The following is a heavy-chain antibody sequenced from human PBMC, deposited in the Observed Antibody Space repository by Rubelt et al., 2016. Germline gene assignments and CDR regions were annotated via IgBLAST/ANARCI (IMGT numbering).Heavy chain of an antibody. D-gene: IGHD2-8*01. CDR1: GGSFSGYY. CDR3: ARGLVDPPPLSGNWFDP. J-gene: IGHJ5*02. CDR2: INHSGST. Sequence: QVQLQQWGAGLLKPSETLSLTCAVYGGSFSGYYWSWIRQPPGKGLEWTGEINHSGSTNYNPSPRRRVTISVDTSKNQVSRKLSSVTAADTAVYYCARGLVDPPPLSGNWFDPWGQGTLVTVSS. V-gene: IGHV4-34*01.